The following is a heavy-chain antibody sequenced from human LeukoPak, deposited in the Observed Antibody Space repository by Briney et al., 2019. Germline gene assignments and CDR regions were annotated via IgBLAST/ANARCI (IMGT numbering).Heavy chain of an antibody. V-gene: IGHV4-30-4*08. Sequence: ASETLSLTCTVSGGSISSGDYYWSWIRQPPGKGLEWIGYIYYSGSTYYNPSLKSRVTISVDTSKNQFSLKLSSVTAADTAVYYCAGTTGYSSSWYDYWGQGTLVTVSS. CDR1: GGSISSGDYY. CDR3: AGTTGYSSSWYDY. J-gene: IGHJ4*02. CDR2: IYYSGST. D-gene: IGHD6-13*01.